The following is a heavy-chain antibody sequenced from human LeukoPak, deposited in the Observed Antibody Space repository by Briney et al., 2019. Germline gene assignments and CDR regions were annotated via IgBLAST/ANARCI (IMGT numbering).Heavy chain of an antibody. J-gene: IGHJ3*02. V-gene: IGHV1-69*06. CDR3: ARSTIVASSDDAFDI. CDR2: IIPIFGTA. D-gene: IGHD5-12*01. Sequence: ASVKVSCKASGGTFSSYAISRVRQAPGQGLEWMGGIIPIFGTANYAQKFQGRVTITADKSTSTAYMELSSLRSEDTAVYYCARSTIVASSDDAFDIWGQGTMVTVSS. CDR1: GGTFSSYA.